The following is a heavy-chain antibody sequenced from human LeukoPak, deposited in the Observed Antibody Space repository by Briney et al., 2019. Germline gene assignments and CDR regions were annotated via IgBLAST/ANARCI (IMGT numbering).Heavy chain of an antibody. V-gene: IGHV1-18*01. Sequence: ASVKVSCKASGYSFTTSGISWVRQVPGQGLEWMGWISANDGNTDYAQRLQGRVTMTTDTSTGTAYMEMRSLRFEDTAVYYCATGPPRTYSGSYESLEVLDYWGQGTLVTVSS. D-gene: IGHD1-26*01. CDR3: ATGPPRTYSGSYESLEVLDY. CDR1: GYSFTTSG. J-gene: IGHJ4*02. CDR2: ISANDGNT.